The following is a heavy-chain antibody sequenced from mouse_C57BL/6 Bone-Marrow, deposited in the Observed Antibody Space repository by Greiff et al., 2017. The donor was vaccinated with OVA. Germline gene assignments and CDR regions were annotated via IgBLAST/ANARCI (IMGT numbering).Heavy chain of an antibody. J-gene: IGHJ2*01. CDR3: AREEWDCYDY. D-gene: IGHD1-3*01. CDR2: IYPGSGNT. Sequence: QVQLKESGAELVRPGASVKLSCKASGYTFTDYYINWVKQRPGQGLEWIARIYPGSGNTYYNEKFKGKATLTAEKSSSTAYMQLSSLTSEDSAVYFCAREEWDCYDYWGQGTTRTVSS. V-gene: IGHV1-76*01. CDR1: GYTFTDYY.